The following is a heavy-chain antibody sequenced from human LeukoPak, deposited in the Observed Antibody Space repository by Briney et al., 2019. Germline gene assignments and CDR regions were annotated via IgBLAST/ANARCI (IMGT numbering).Heavy chain of an antibody. CDR3: AREGVGSSSWYRNWFDP. J-gene: IGHJ5*02. D-gene: IGHD6-13*01. CDR1: GYTFTGYD. CDR2: ITPNSGGT. V-gene: IGHV1-2*02. Sequence: ASVKVSCKASGYTFTGYDMHWVRQAPGQGLEWMGGITPNSGGTNYAQKFQGRVTMTRDTSIGTAYMELSRLRSDDTAVYYCAREGVGSSSWYRNWFDPWGQGTLVTVSS.